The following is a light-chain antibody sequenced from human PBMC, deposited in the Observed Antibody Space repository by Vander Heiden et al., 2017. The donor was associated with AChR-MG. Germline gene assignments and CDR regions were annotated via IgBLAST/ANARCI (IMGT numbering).Light chain of an antibody. Sequence: DIQMTHSPSTLSASVGDRVPITCRASQSISSWLAWYQQKPGEAPKLLIYDASSLESRVPSRFGGSGSGTEFTLTISSLQPDDFATYYYQQYNSYLLTFGEGTKVEIK. CDR2: DAS. CDR3: QQYNSYLLT. V-gene: IGKV1-5*01. CDR1: QSISSW. J-gene: IGKJ4*01.